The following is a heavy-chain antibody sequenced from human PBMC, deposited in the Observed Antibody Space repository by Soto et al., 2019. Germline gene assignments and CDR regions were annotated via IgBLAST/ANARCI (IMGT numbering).Heavy chain of an antibody. D-gene: IGHD2-15*01. V-gene: IGHV4-59*01. Sequence: PSETLSLTCTVSGGSISSYYWSWIRQPPGKGLEWIGYIYYSGSTNYNPSLKSRVTISVDTSKNQFSLKLSSVTAADTAVYYCARAVVGVVAATPNNWFDTWGQGTLVTVSS. CDR1: GGSISSYY. CDR2: IYYSGST. CDR3: ARAVVGVVAATPNNWFDT. J-gene: IGHJ5*02.